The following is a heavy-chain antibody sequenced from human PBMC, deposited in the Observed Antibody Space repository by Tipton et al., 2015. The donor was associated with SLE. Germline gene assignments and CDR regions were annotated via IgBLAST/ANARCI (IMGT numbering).Heavy chain of an antibody. CDR1: GFTFSNFA. D-gene: IGHD4/OR15-4a*01. CDR2: INSAGSST. V-gene: IGHV3-23*01. CDR3: AKGRGFGAIYPFDS. J-gene: IGHJ4*02. Sequence: SLRLSCAASGFTFSNFAMGWVRQAPGKGLVWVSRINSAGSSTSYADSVKGRFTISRDRSNTLYLQMNSLRAEDTALYYCAKGRGFGAIYPFDSWGQGTLVTVSS.